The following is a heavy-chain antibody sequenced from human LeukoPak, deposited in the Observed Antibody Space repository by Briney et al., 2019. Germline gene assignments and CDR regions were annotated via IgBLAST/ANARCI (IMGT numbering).Heavy chain of an antibody. D-gene: IGHD6-19*01. CDR1: GCTFTSYG. V-gene: IGHV1-18*01. Sequence: ASVKVSCKASGCTFTSYGISWVRQAPGQGLEWMGWISAYNGNTNYAQKLQGRVTMTTDTSTSTAYMELRSLRSDDTAVYYCARGPFASYSSGWYDYWGQGTLVTVSS. CDR2: ISAYNGNT. CDR3: ARGPFASYSSGWYDY. J-gene: IGHJ4*02.